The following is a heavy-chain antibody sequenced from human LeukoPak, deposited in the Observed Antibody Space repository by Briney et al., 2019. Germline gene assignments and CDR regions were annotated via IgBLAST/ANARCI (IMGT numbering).Heavy chain of an antibody. V-gene: IGHV3-43*02. CDR2: ISGAGGSR. J-gene: IGHJ4*02. Sequence: GGSLSLSCAASVFTFDDYAMHWVRQAPWKGLEWVSLISGAGGSRYYADSVKGRYTICKDNSKNSLYLQMNSLRTEDTALYYWAKGGRQQLAPPWDYWGQGTVDSVSS. D-gene: IGHD6-13*01. CDR1: VFTFDDYA. CDR3: AKGGRQQLAPPWDY.